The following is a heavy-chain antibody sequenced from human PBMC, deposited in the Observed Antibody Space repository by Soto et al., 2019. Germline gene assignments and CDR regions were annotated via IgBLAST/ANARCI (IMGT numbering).Heavy chain of an antibody. D-gene: IGHD3-22*01. J-gene: IGHJ4*02. Sequence: GASVKVSCKASGYTFSNFYIHWVRQAPGQGLEWMGIINPSGGSTSYAQKFQGRVTMTRDTSTSTVYMELSSLRSEDTAVHYCARADYYGSSGYHLDYRGQGTLVTVSS. V-gene: IGHV1-46*01. CDR2: INPSGGST. CDR1: GYTFSNFY. CDR3: ARADYYGSSGYHLDY.